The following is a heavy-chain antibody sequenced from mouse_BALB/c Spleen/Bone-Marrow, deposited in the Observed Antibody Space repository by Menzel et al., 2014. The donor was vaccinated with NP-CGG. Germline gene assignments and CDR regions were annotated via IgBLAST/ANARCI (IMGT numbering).Heavy chain of an antibody. CDR1: GYTFTSYW. CDR3: ARSRTGTYFDY. V-gene: IGHV1-7*01. D-gene: IGHD4-1*01. J-gene: IGHJ2*01. Sequence: QVQLKQSGAELAKPGASVKMSCKASGYTFTSYWMHWVKQRPGQGLEWIGYINPSTGYTEYNQKFKDKATLTADKSSSTAYMQLSSLTSEDSAVNYCARSRTGTYFDYWGQGTTLTVSS. CDR2: INPSTGYT.